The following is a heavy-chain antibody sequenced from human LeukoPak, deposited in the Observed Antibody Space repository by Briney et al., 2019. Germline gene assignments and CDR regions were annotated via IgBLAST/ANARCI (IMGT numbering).Heavy chain of an antibody. CDR3: AADYGDQLFDY. CDR2: IYSGGST. J-gene: IGHJ4*02. D-gene: IGHD4-17*01. V-gene: IGHV3-66*01. Sequence: GGSLRLSCAASGFTVSSNYMSSVRQSPGKGLEWVSVIYSGGSTYYADSVKGRFTISRDNSKNTLYLQMNSLRAEDTAVYYCAADYGDQLFDYWGQGTLVTVSS. CDR1: GFTVSSNY.